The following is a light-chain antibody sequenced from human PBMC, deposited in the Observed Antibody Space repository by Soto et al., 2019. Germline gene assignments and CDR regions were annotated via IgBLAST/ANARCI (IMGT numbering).Light chain of an antibody. J-gene: IGLJ1*01. V-gene: IGLV2-14*03. CDR1: SSDVGAYDF. CDR2: EVS. Sequence: QPALAQPASVSGSPGQSITISCTGTSSDVGAYDFVSWYQQHPDKAPKLMIYEVSNRPSGVSYRFSGSKSVNTATLTISGLQAEDEADYYCSSYTTSSTRVFGTGTKLTVL. CDR3: SSYTTSSTRV.